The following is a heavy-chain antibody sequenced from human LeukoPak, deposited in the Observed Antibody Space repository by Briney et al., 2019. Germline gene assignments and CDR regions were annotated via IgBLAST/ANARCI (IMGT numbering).Heavy chain of an antibody. J-gene: IGHJ4*02. V-gene: IGHV1-2*02. D-gene: IGHD1-26*01. CDR1: GYTFTDYY. CDR3: AVGRRTDFDY. CDR2: INPNNGGT. Sequence: GASVKVSCKASGYTFTDYYIHWVRQAPGQGLEWMGWINPNNGGTNYAQNFQGRVTMTRDTYITTAYMDLSRLRLDDTAVYYCAVGRRTDFDYWGQGTLVTVSS.